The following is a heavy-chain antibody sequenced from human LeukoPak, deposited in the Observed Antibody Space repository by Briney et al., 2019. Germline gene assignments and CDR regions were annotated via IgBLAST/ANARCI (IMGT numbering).Heavy chain of an antibody. CDR3: ARVGPDTSGWYFMTDKFDY. CDR1: GYTFTGYY. CDR2: INPNSGGT. V-gene: IGHV1-2*02. Sequence: ASVKVSCKASGYTFTGYYMHWVRQAPGQGLEWMGWINPNSGGTNYAQKLQGRVTMTTDTPTSTAYMELRSLRSDDTAVYYCARVGPDTSGWYFMTDKFDYWGQGTLVTVSS. D-gene: IGHD6-13*01. J-gene: IGHJ4*02.